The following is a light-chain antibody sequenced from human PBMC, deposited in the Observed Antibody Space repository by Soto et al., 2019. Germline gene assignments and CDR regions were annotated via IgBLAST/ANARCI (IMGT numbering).Light chain of an antibody. J-gene: IGKJ2*01. CDR3: QQYGSSPPYT. V-gene: IGKV3-20*01. CDR2: GSS. CDR1: QSVTNNY. Sequence: EVVLTQSPGTLSLSPGERATLSCRASQSVTNNYFAWYQQKPGQAPRLLIFGSSDRATCIPDRFSGSGSGTDFTLTISRLEPEDFAVYYCQQYGSSPPYTFGQGTKLEI.